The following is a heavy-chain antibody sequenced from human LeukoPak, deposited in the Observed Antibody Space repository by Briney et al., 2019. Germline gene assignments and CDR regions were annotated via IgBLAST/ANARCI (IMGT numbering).Heavy chain of an antibody. Sequence: GGSLRLSCAASGFTFSDSAMTWVRQAPGKGLEWVSLISFSGDSIYYADSMRGRFTISRDNSKDTLYLQMDSLRAEDTAVYYCAKDLRPQIPYGESPRGTAPMGYWGQGALVTVSS. CDR1: GFTFSDSA. J-gene: IGHJ4*02. V-gene: IGHV3-23*01. CDR3: AKDLRPQIPYGESPRGTAPMGY. CDR2: ISFSGDSI. D-gene: IGHD4-17*01.